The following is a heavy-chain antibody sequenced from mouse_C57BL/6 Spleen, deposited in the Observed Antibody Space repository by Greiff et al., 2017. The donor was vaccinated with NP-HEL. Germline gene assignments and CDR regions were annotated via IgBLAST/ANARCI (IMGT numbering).Heavy chain of an antibody. CDR1: GYAFSSYW. J-gene: IGHJ4*01. D-gene: IGHD3-2*02. V-gene: IGHV1-80*01. Sequence: QVQLQQSGAELVKPGASVKISCKASGYAFSSYWMNWVKQRPGKGLEWIGQIYPGDGDTNYNGKFKGKATLTADKSSSTAYMQLSSLTSEDSAVYFCARPGSSGLLYYYAMDYWGQGTSVTVSS. CDR3: ARPGSSGLLYYYAMDY. CDR2: IYPGDGDT.